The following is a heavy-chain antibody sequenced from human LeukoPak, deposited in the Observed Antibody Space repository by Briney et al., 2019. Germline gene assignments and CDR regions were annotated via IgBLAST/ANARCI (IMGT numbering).Heavy chain of an antibody. Sequence: PSETLSLTCTVSGGSVSSGSYYWSWIRQPPGKGLEWIGEINHSGSTNYNPSLKSRVTISVDTSKNQFSLKLSSVTAADTAVYYCARSVGTSDLKPSVLRYQRGSGRFDYWGQGTLVTVSS. V-gene: IGHV4-39*07. CDR2: INHSGST. D-gene: IGHD3-9*01. CDR3: ARSVGTSDLKPSVLRYQRGSGRFDY. CDR1: GGSVSSGSYY. J-gene: IGHJ4*02.